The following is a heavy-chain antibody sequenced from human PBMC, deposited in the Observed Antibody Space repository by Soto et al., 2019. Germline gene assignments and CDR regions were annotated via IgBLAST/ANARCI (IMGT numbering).Heavy chain of an antibody. CDR2: ISAYNGNT. CDR1: GYTFTSYG. V-gene: IGHV1-18*01. J-gene: IGHJ4*02. D-gene: IGHD6-13*01. Sequence: ASVKVSCKASGYTFTSYGISWVRQAPGQGLEWMGWISAYNGNTNYTQKLQGRVTMTTDTSTSTAYMELRSLRSDDTAVYYCARRPHSSSWYLGFDYWGQGTLVTVSS. CDR3: ARRPHSSSWYLGFDY.